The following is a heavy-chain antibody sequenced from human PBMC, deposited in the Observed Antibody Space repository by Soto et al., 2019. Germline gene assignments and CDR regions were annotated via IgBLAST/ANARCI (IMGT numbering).Heavy chain of an antibody. CDR1: GGTFSSYA. J-gene: IGHJ4*02. CDR3: ARGYSSVAAD. D-gene: IGHD6-25*01. CDR2: IIPIFGTA. Sequence: QVQLVHPGAELTKPGASVKVSCKASGGTFSSYAISWVRQAPGQGLEWMGGIIPIFGTANYAQKFQGRVTITADKSTSTAYMDLSSLRSDDTAVYYCARGYSSVAADWGQGTLVTVSS. V-gene: IGHV1-69*06.